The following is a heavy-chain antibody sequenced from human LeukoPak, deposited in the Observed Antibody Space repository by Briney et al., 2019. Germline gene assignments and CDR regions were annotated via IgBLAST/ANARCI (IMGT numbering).Heavy chain of an antibody. CDR3: ARDYYDSSGYSLWFDY. J-gene: IGHJ4*02. Sequence: IYYSGSTYYNPSLKSRVTISVDTSKNQFSLKLSSVTAADTAVYYCARDYYDSSGYSLWFDYWGQGTLVTVSS. CDR2: IYYSGST. D-gene: IGHD3-22*01. V-gene: IGHV4-39*07.